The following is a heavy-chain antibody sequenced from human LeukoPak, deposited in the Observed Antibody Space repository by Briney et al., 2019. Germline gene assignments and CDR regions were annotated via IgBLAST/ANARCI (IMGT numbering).Heavy chain of an antibody. D-gene: IGHD2-2*01. CDR2: IYYSGST. J-gene: IGHJ5*02. CDR1: GGSISSSSYY. V-gene: IGHV4-39*07. Sequence: SETLSLTCTVSGGSISSSSYYWGWIRQPPGKGLEWIGSIYYSGSTYYNPSLKSRVTISVDTSKNQFSLKLSSVTAADTAVYYCARVTNCSSTSCPRWFDPWGQGTLVTVSS. CDR3: ARVTNCSSTSCPRWFDP.